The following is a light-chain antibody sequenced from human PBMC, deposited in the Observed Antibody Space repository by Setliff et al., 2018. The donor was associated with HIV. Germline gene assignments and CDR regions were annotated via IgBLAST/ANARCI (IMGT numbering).Light chain of an antibody. J-gene: IGLJ1*01. CDR3: CSNTGSNTYV. CDR1: SSDIGRYNL. Sequence: QSVLSQPASVSGSPGQSITISCTGSSSDIGRYNLVSWYQQQPGKPPKLMIYQASKRPSGVSNRFSGSKSGNTASLTISGLQAEDEADYYCCSNTGSNTYVVGTGTKVTV. V-gene: IGLV2-23*01. CDR2: QAS.